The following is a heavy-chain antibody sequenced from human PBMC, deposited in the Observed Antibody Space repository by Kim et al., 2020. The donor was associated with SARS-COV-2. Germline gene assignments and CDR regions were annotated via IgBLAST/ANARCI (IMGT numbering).Heavy chain of an antibody. Sequence: SETLSLTCTVSGGSISSYYWSWIRQPPGKGLEWIGYIYYSGSTNYNPSLKSRVTISVDTSKNQFSLKLSSVTAADTAVYYCARGQNWVDFDLWGRGTLVTVSS. CDR2: IYYSGST. V-gene: IGHV4-59*13. CDR3: ARGQNWVDFDL. D-gene: IGHD3-16*01. J-gene: IGHJ2*01. CDR1: GGSISSYY.